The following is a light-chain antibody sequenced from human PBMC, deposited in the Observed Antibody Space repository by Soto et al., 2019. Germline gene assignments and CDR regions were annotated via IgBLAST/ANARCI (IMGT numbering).Light chain of an antibody. J-gene: IGLJ2*01. CDR3: QVWDSATDHPI. CDR2: YNN. Sequence: SYELTQPTSVSVAPGKTASIPCGGDNIGSKSVHWYQQRPGQAPVMVIYYNNDRPSGIPDRFSGSNSGNTATLTISRVEAGDEADYYCQVWDSATDHPIFGGGTQLTVL. CDR1: NIGSKS. V-gene: IGLV3-21*04.